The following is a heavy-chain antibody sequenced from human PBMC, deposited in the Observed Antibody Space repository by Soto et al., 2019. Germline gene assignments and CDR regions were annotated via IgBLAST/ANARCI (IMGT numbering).Heavy chain of an antibody. J-gene: IGHJ4*02. V-gene: IGHV1-3*01. Sequence: ASVQVSCKASGYTLTSYAMHGVRQAPGQRLEWMGWINAGNGNTKYSQKFQGRVTITRDTSASTAYMELSSLRSEDTAVYYCAVQYSSSSPVYFDYWGQGTLVTVSS. CDR3: AVQYSSSSPVYFDY. D-gene: IGHD6-6*01. CDR2: INAGNGNT. CDR1: GYTLTSYA.